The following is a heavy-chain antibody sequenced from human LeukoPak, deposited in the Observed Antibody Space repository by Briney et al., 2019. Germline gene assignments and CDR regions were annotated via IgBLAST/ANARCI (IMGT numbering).Heavy chain of an antibody. Sequence: ASVKVSCKASGYTFTGYYMHWVRQAPGQGLEWMGWINPNSGGTNYAQKFQGRVTMTRDTSISTAYMELSRLRSDDTAVYYCAREGGYDYVWGSYAYWGKGTLVTVSS. V-gene: IGHV1-2*02. CDR3: AREGGYDYVWGSYAY. D-gene: IGHD3-16*01. CDR2: INPNSGGT. CDR1: GYTFTGYY. J-gene: IGHJ4*02.